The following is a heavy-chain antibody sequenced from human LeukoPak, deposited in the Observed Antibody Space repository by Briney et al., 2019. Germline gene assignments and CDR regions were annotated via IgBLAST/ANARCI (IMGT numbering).Heavy chain of an antibody. CDR1: GFSLNSYA. V-gene: IGHV3-30-3*01. Sequence: GGSLRLSGAASGFSLNSYAFHWVRQAPGKGLEWVAVISYDGSNRYYADSLKGRFTISRDNSKNTVYLQMNSLRAEDSAVYYCARGTSQGYCGGGDCYGAFDIWGQGTMVTVSS. D-gene: IGHD2-15*01. CDR3: ARGTSQGYCGGGDCYGAFDI. CDR2: ISYDGSNR. J-gene: IGHJ3*02.